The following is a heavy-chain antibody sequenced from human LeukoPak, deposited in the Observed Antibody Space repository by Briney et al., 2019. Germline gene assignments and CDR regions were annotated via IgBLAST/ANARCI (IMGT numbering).Heavy chain of an antibody. CDR1: GFTFSSYI. J-gene: IGHJ4*02. Sequence: GGSLRLSCAASGFTFSSYIINWVRQAPGKGLEWVSSVSSTSSYIDYADSVKGRFTISRDNAKNSLFLQMNSLRAEDTAVYYCARDCLGVAAIDVWGQGTLVTVSS. D-gene: IGHD1-26*01. V-gene: IGHV3-21*01. CDR2: VSSTSSYI. CDR3: ARDCLGVAAIDV.